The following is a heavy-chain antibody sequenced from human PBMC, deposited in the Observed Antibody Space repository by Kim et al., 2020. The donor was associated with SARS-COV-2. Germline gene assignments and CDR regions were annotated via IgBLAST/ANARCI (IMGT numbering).Heavy chain of an antibody. CDR1: GYTFTSYG. J-gene: IGHJ6*02. CDR2: ISAYNGNT. V-gene: IGHV1-18*01. Sequence: ASVKVSCKASGYTFTSYGISWVRQAPGQGLEWMGWISAYNGNTNYAQKLQGRVTMTTDTSTSTAYMELRSLRSDDTAVYYCARGHTAMVASPYYYYGMDVWGQGTTVTVSS. CDR3: ARGHTAMVASPYYYYGMDV. D-gene: IGHD5-18*01.